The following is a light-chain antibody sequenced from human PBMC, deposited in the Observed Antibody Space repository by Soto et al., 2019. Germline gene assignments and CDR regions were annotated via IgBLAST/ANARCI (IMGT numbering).Light chain of an antibody. Sequence: DIQMTQSPSSLSASVGDRVTITCQASQDISNYLNWYQQKPGQAPKLLIYHASNLDTGVPSRFSAGGSGTDFIFPLPSLQPEDIATYHCQPYDHPPPTFRPGTKVDL. J-gene: IGKJ3*01. CDR3: QPYDHPPPT. V-gene: IGKV1-33*01. CDR1: QDISNY. CDR2: HAS.